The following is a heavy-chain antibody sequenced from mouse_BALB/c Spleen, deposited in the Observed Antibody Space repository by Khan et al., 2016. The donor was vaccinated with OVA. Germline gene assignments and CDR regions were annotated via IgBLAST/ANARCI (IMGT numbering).Heavy chain of an antibody. V-gene: IGHV3-2*02. J-gene: IGHJ4*01. Sequence: EVQLQELGPGLVKPSQSLSLTCTVTGYSITSDYAWNWIRQFPGNKLEWMGYINYSGSTNYNPALKSRISITRDTSKNQFFLQLNSVTTADTATYYCARDGSRCNYAMDYWGQGTSVTVSS. CDR3: ARDGSRCNYAMDY. D-gene: IGHD2-3*01. CDR2: INYSGST. CDR1: GYSITSDYA.